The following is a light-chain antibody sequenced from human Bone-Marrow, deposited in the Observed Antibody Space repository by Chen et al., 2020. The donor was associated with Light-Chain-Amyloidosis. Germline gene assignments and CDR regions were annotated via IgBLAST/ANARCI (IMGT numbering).Light chain of an antibody. CDR1: SGSIAINY. J-gene: IGLJ3*02. Sequence: NFILTQPHSVSESPGKTVIISCTRSSGSIAINYVQWYQQRPGSSPTTVIYEDDQRPSGVPDRFSGSIDRASNSASLTISGLKTEDEADYYCQSYQGSSQGVFGGGTKLTVL. CDR3: QSYQGSSQGV. V-gene: IGLV6-57*01. CDR2: EDD.